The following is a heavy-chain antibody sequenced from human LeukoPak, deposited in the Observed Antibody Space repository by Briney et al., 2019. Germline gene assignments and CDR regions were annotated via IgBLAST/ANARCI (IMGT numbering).Heavy chain of an antibody. Sequence: GGSLRLSCGASGFTFSNYGMLWVRQAPGKGLEWVAFIRYDGNNKLYADSMKGRFTISRDNSKNTLYLHINSLRAEDTAVYYCVKDNPLDYWGQGTLVTVSS. J-gene: IGHJ4*02. V-gene: IGHV3-30*02. CDR2: IRYDGNNK. CDR3: VKDNPLDY. CDR1: GFTFSNYG. D-gene: IGHD1-14*01.